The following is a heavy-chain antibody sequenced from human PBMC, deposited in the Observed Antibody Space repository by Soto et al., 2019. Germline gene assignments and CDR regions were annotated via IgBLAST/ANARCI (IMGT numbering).Heavy chain of an antibody. J-gene: IGHJ3*01. CDR3: ARDDFGDLWRSPDV. V-gene: IGHV1-18*01. CDR1: GYTFTRNG. Sequence: ASVKVSCKTSGYTFTRNGISWVRQAPGQGLEWMGWITDYNGSTKYARKFQDRVTMTTDTSTSTAYMELRSLRSDDTAVYFCARDDFGDLWRSPDVWGQGTMVTVSS. D-gene: IGHD4-17*01. CDR2: ITDYNGST.